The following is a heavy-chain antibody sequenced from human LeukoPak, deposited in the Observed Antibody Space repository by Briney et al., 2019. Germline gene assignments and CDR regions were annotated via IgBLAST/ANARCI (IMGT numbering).Heavy chain of an antibody. D-gene: IGHD3-22*01. CDR2: ISGSGGST. Sequence: GGFLRLSCAASGFTFSSYAMSWVRQAPGKGLEWVSAISGSGGSTYYADSVKGRLTISRDNSKNTLYLQMNSLRAEDTAVYYCAKGYDSSGFGAFDIWGQGTMVTVSS. CDR3: AKGYDSSGFGAFDI. CDR1: GFTFSSYA. V-gene: IGHV3-23*01. J-gene: IGHJ3*02.